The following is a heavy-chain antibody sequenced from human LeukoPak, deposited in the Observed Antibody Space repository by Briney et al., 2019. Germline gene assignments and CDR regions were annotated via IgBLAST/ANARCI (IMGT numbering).Heavy chain of an antibody. V-gene: IGHV4-59*01. CDR2: IYYRGSI. CDR1: GGSINSYY. D-gene: IGHD1-1*01. CDR3: ARGVRNDRADN. Sequence: SETLSLTCTVSGGSINSYYWSWIRQPPGKGLEWIGYIYYRGSIKYNPSLKSRGTISVDTSKNQLSLKLSSVTAADTAVYYCARGVRNDRADNWGQGTLVIVSS. J-gene: IGHJ4*02.